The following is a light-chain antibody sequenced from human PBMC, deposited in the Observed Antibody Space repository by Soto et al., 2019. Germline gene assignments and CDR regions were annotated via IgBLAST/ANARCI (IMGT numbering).Light chain of an antibody. V-gene: IGLV2-14*01. J-gene: IGLJ1*01. CDR1: SSDVGNYKY. CDR3: FSYTSSGTYV. Sequence: ALNQPASVSGSPGQSITISCTGTSSDVGNYKYVSWYQQHPGKAPKLMIYEVSNRPSGVSNRFSGSKSGNTASLTISGLQAEDETDYYCFSYTSSGTYVFGTGTKDTVL. CDR2: EVS.